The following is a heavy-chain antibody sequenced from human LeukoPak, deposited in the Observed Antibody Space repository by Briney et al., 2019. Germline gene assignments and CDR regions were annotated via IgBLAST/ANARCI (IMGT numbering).Heavy chain of an antibody. J-gene: IGHJ4*02. CDR1: GGSICSHY. CDR2: INYSGRT. Sequence: SETLSLTCTVSGGSICSHYWSWIRQPPGKGLQWIGYINYSGRTNYNPSLTTRVTVSVDTSKNQFSLKLSSVTAADTAVYYCARHGFDTGNFQAHFDYWGQGILVTVSS. D-gene: IGHD3-9*01. CDR3: ARHGFDTGNFQAHFDY. V-gene: IGHV4-59*08.